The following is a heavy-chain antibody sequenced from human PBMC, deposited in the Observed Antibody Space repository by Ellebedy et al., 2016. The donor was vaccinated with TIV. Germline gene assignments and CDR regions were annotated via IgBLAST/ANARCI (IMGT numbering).Heavy chain of an antibody. V-gene: IGHV3-48*02. CDR2: ISSSGATI. J-gene: IGHJ4*01. CDR1: GFRFSSHA. Sequence: PGGSLRLSCAASGFRFSSHAMNWARQVPGKGMEWVAHISSSGATIYYADSVKGRFTISRNNAKNSLYLQMNSLRDEDTAVYHCVRRAVDYWGHGTLVTVSS. CDR3: VRRAVDY.